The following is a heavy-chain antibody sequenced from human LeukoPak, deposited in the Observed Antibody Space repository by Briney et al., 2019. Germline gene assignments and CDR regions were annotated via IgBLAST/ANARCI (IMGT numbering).Heavy chain of an antibody. CDR1: GFTFSSYE. V-gene: IGHV3-48*03. D-gene: IGHD6-6*01. CDR3: ARDRGIAARLGYYYYMDV. Sequence: GGSLRLSCAASGFTFSSYEMHWVRQAPGKGLEWVSYISSSGSTIYYADSVKGRFTISRDNAKNSLYLQMNSLRAEDTAVYYCARDRGIAARLGYYYYMDVWGKGTTVTVSS. CDR2: ISSSGSTI. J-gene: IGHJ6*03.